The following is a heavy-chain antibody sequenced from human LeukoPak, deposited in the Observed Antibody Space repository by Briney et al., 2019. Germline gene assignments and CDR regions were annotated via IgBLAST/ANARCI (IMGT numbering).Heavy chain of an antibody. CDR2: VNPESGKT. Sequence: ASVKVSCTPSGYTFTSYDISWVRQAPGQGLEWMGWVNPESGKTGYVQSFQGRLNITRDTSANTAFLDLNNLRSDDTAVYYCARGRSREMDVWGEGTTVIVSS. J-gene: IGHJ6*04. D-gene: IGHD1-14*01. CDR1: GYTFTSYD. CDR3: ARGRSREMDV. V-gene: IGHV1-8*02.